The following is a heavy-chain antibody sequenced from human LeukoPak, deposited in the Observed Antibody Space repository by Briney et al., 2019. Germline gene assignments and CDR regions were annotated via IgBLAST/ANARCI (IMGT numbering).Heavy chain of an antibody. CDR3: ARAGEGYGHVRDFDY. D-gene: IGHD5-18*01. CDR1: GGSFSGYY. V-gene: IGHV4-34*01. CDR2: INHSGST. J-gene: IGHJ4*02. Sequence: SETLSLTCAVYGGSFSGYYWSWIRRPPGKGLEWIGEINHSGSTNYNPSLKSRVTISVDTSKNQFSLKLSSVTAADTAVYYCARAGEGYGHVRDFDYWGQGTLVTVSS.